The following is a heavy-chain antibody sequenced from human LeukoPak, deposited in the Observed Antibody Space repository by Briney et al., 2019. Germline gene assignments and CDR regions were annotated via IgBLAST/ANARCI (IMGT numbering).Heavy chain of an antibody. D-gene: IGHD6-19*01. Sequence: ASVKVSCKASGHTFTGYYMHWVRQAPGQGLEWMGWINPNSGGTNYAQRFQGRVTMTRDTSITTAYMELSRLRSDDTAVYYCARGRYSSGWYADYYYYGMDVWGQGTTVTVSS. CDR1: GHTFTGYY. J-gene: IGHJ6*02. CDR2: INPNSGGT. V-gene: IGHV1-2*02. CDR3: ARGRYSSGWYADYYYYGMDV.